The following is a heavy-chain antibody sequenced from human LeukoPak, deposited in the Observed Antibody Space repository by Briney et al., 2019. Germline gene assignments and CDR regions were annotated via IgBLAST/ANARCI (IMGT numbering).Heavy chain of an antibody. CDR3: AKGWLRGSCYFDY. CDR2: ISWSSGSI. V-gene: IGHV3-9*01. CDR1: GFTFDDYA. J-gene: IGHJ4*02. D-gene: IGHD3-22*01. Sequence: GGSLRLSCAASGFTFDDYAMHWVRHAPGKGLEWVSGISWSSGSIGYADSVKGRFTISRDNAKNSLYLQMNSLRAEDTAVYYCAKGWLRGSCYFDYWGQGTLVTVSS.